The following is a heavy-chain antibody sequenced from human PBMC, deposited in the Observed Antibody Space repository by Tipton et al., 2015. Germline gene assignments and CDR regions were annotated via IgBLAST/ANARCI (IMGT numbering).Heavy chain of an antibody. Sequence: TLSLTCTVSGGPVSSGSYYWNWIRQPPGKGLEWIGYIYYSGSTNYNPSLKSRVAISVDTSKNQFSLKLNSVTAADTAVYYCARIRGRYVMDSWGQGTLVTVSS. V-gene: IGHV4-61*01. D-gene: IGHD3-16*01. CDR2: IYYSGST. J-gene: IGHJ4*02. CDR1: GGPVSSGSYY. CDR3: ARIRGRYVMDS.